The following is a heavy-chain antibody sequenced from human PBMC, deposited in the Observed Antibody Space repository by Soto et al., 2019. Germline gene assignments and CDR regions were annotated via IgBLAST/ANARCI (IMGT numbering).Heavy chain of an antibody. V-gene: IGHV4-31*03. Sequence: SETLSLTCTVSGGSVNSGGYHWSWIRQHPGKGLEWIGDIYYSGSTYYNPSLKSRVTISIDTSTNHFSLHLSALTAADTAVYYCARAPIPNWNYYGMDVWGQGTTVTVSS. CDR1: GGSVNSGGYH. D-gene: IGHD1-1*01. CDR2: IYYSGST. CDR3: ARAPIPNWNYYGMDV. J-gene: IGHJ6*02.